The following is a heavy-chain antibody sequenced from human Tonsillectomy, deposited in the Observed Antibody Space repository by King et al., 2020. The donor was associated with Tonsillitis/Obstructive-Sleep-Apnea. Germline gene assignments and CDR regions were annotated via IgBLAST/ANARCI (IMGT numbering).Heavy chain of an antibody. D-gene: IGHD5-24*01. V-gene: IGHV3-21*01. J-gene: IGHJ4*02. CDR3: ARDSRDGYNFDY. Sequence: EVQLVESGGGLVKPGGSLRLSCAASGFTFRRYSRKGGRQGPGEGGGWVSSMRGSRSFIYYADSPKGRFTISRDNAKNSLYLQMNSLRAEDTAVYYCARDSRDGYNFDYWGQGTLVTVSS. CDR2: MRGSRSFI. CDR1: GFTFRRYS.